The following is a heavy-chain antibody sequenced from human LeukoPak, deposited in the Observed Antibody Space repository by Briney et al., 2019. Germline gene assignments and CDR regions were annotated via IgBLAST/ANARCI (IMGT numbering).Heavy chain of an antibody. CDR2: IYYSGST. J-gene: IGHJ4*02. CDR1: GGSISSYY. Sequence: SETLSLTCTVSGGSISSYYWSWIRRPPGKGLEWIGYIYYSGSTNYNPSLKSRVTISVDTSKNQFSLKLSSVTAADTAVYYCARSYYYDSSGYYQIDYWGQGTLVTVSS. CDR3: ARSYYYDSSGYYQIDY. V-gene: IGHV4-59*01. D-gene: IGHD3-22*01.